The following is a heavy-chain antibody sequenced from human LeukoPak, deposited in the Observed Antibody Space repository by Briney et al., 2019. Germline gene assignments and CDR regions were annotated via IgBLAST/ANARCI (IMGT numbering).Heavy chain of an antibody. V-gene: IGHV3-43*01. D-gene: IGHD3-3*02. CDR1: GFTFDDYT. CDR2: INWHGSRT. CDR3: VTDLHGINWYVH. Sequence: GGSLRLSCAASGFTFDDYTMYWVRQAPGKGLEWVSLINWHGSRTNYADSVKGRFTISRDNRKNSLYLQMNSLRPDDTSMYYCVTDLHGINWYVHWGQGTLVTVSS. J-gene: IGHJ5*02.